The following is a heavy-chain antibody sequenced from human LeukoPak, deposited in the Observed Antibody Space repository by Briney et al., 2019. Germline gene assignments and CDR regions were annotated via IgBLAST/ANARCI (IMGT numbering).Heavy chain of an antibody. V-gene: IGHV4-61*01. CDR2: IHYSGST. CDR3: ARDPGITIFGVVTSDAFDI. Sequence: SETLSLTCTVSGGSISSSSYYWSWIRQPPGKGLEWIGYIHYSGSTNYNPSLKSRVTISVDTSKNQLSLKLNSVTAADTAVYYCARDPGITIFGVVTSDAFDIWGQGTMVTVSS. J-gene: IGHJ3*02. D-gene: IGHD3-3*01. CDR1: GGSISSSSYY.